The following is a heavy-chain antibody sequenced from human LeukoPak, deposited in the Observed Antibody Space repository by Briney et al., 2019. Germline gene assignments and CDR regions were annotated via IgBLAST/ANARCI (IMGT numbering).Heavy chain of an antibody. CDR1: GFTFSDYY. CDR3: ATVTYGRLDY. Sequence: GGSLRLSCAASGFTFSDYYMSWIRQAPGKGPEWVSYISSSGRTIYYAGSVKGRFTISRDIAKNSLYLQMNSLRVEDRAVYYCATVTYGRLDYWGQGTLVTVSS. D-gene: IGHD3-10*01. V-gene: IGHV3-11*04. J-gene: IGHJ4*02. CDR2: ISSSGRTI.